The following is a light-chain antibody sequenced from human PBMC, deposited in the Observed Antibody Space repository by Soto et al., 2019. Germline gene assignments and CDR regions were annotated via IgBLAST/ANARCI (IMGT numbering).Light chain of an antibody. CDR2: GTS. J-gene: IGKJ3*01. Sequence: EIVLTQSPGTLSLSPGERATLSCRASQSVSSKYLAWYQQKPGRAPRVLIYGTSIRASGVPERFSGGGSGTDFTLTITRLEPEDFAVYCCQQYGSSLFTFGPGTKVDFK. V-gene: IGKV3-20*01. CDR3: QQYGSSLFT. CDR1: QSVSSKY.